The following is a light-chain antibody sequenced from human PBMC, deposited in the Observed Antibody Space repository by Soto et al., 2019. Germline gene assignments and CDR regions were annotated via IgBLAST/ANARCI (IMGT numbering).Light chain of an antibody. Sequence: QSALTQPRSVSGSHGQSVTISCTGTSSDVGDYNYVSWYQQHPGKAPKLMIYDVSKRPSGVPDRFSGSKSGNTASLTISGLQAEDEADSYCCSYAGSYTWVFGGGTKLSVL. J-gene: IGLJ3*02. CDR3: CSYAGSYTWV. CDR1: SSDVGDYNY. V-gene: IGLV2-11*01. CDR2: DVS.